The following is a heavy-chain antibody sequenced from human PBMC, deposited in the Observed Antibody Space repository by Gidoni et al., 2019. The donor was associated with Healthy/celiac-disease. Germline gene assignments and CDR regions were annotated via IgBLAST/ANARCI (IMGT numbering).Heavy chain of an antibody. V-gene: IGHV5-51*03. J-gene: IGHJ3*02. D-gene: IGHD3-22*01. CDR3: ARRGDYDSSGFDAFDI. Sequence: EVQLVQSGAAVTKPGEPLNISCKGSGYSFTSYWIGWVRQMPGKGLEWMGIIYPGDSDTRYSPSFQGQVTISADKSISTAYLQWSSLKASDTAMYYCARRGDYDSSGFDAFDIWGQGTMVTVSA. CDR1: GYSFTSYW. CDR2: IYPGDSDT.